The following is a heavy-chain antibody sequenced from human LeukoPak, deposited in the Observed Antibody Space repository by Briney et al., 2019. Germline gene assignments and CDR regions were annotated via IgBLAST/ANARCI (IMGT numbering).Heavy chain of an antibody. D-gene: IGHD3-9*01. V-gene: IGHV1-2*02. J-gene: IGHJ3*02. CDR1: GYTFTGYY. Sequence: GASVKVSCKASGYTFTGYYMHWVRQAPGQGLEWMGWINPNSGGTNYAQKFQGRVTMTRDTSISTAYMELSRLRSDDTAVYYCARVAYYDILTGYLDAFDIWGQGTMVTVSS. CDR3: ARVAYYDILTGYLDAFDI. CDR2: INPNSGGT.